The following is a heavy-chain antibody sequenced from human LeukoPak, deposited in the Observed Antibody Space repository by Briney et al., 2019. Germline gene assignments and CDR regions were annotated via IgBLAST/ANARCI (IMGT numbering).Heavy chain of an antibody. CDR1: GFTFDDYA. CDR3: AKDYRYSSGYFDYFDY. Sequence: GGSLRLSCAASGFTFDDYAMHWVRQAPGKGREWVSGISWNSGSIGYADSVKGRFTISRDNAKNSLYLQMNSLRAEDTALYYCAKDYRYSSGYFDYFDYWGQGTLVTVSS. J-gene: IGHJ4*02. V-gene: IGHV3-9*01. CDR2: ISWNSGSI. D-gene: IGHD3-22*01.